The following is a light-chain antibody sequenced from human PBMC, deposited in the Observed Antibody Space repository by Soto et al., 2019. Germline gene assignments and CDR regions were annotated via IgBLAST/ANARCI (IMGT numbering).Light chain of an antibody. Sequence: QSVLTQPASVSGSPGQSITISCTGTSSDVGGYNYVSWYQHHPGKAPKLMIYEVRDRPSGVSNRFSGSKSGNTASLTISGLQAEDEADYYCTSYTRSSTAIFGGGTKVTVL. V-gene: IGLV2-14*01. CDR2: EVR. CDR3: TSYTRSSTAI. J-gene: IGLJ2*01. CDR1: SSDVGGYNY.